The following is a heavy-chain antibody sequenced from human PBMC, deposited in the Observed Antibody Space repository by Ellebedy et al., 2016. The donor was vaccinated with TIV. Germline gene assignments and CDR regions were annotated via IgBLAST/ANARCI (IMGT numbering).Heavy chain of an antibody. V-gene: IGHV4-39*07. CDR1: GGSISSSNYY. CDR3: ARVEYYYYMDV. Sequence: MPSETLSLTCTVSGGSISSSNYYWGWIRQPPGKGLEWIGNIYYSGSTYYNPSLESRVTISVDTSKNQFSLKLTSVTAADTAVYYCARVEYYYYMDVWGKGTTVTVSS. J-gene: IGHJ6*03. D-gene: IGHD3-3*01. CDR2: IYYSGST.